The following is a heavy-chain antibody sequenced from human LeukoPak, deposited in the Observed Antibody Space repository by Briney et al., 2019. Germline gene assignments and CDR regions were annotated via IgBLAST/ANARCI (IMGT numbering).Heavy chain of an antibody. CDR1: GFTFSSNW. J-gene: IGHJ4*02. CDR2: INEDGSTT. V-gene: IGHV3-74*01. D-gene: IGHD1-26*01. Sequence: GGSLRLSCAASGFTFSSNWMHWVRQAPGKGLVWVSRINEDGSTTNYADSVKGRSTIFRDNAKNTLYLQLNSLRAEDTAVYYCVRDLGGRSGHWGQGTLVTVSS. CDR3: VRDLGGRSGH.